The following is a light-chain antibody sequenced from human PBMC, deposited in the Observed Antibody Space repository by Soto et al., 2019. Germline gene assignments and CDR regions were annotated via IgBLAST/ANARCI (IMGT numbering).Light chain of an antibody. Sequence: EIVLTQSPGTLSLSPGERATLSCRASQSVSTSYLAWYQQKPGQAPRLVIYGASSRATGIPDRFSGSGSGTDFTLTISRLETEDVAVYYCQQDGSSPMYTFGQVTKLEIQ. J-gene: IGKJ2*01. V-gene: IGKV3-20*01. CDR1: QSVSTSY. CDR3: QQDGSSPMYT. CDR2: GAS.